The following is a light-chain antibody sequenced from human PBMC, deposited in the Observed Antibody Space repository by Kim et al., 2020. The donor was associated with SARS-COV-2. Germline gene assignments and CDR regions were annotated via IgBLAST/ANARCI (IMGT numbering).Light chain of an antibody. Sequence: GQRVTISCSGRRSNIGRNSVNWYQHLPGTAPKLLLYTNNQRPSGVPDRVSGSKSGTSASLDISGLQSDDEADYYCSAWDGSLNGWVFGGGTQLTVL. J-gene: IGLJ3*02. CDR3: SAWDGSLNGWV. CDR2: TNN. CDR1: RSNIGRNS. V-gene: IGLV1-44*01.